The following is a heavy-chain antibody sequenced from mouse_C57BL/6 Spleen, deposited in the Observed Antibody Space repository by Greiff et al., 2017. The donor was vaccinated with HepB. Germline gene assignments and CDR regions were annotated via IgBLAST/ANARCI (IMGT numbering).Heavy chain of an antibody. CDR3: TRGDSAGVDY. Sequence: EVQLQQSGTVLARPGASVKMSCKTSGYTFTSYWMHWVKQRPGQGLEWIGAIYPGNSDTSYNQKFKGKAKLTAFTSASTAYMELSSLTNEDSAVYYCTRGDSAGVDYWGQGTTLTVSS. V-gene: IGHV1-5*01. D-gene: IGHD3-2*02. CDR2: IYPGNSDT. CDR1: GYTFTSYW. J-gene: IGHJ2*01.